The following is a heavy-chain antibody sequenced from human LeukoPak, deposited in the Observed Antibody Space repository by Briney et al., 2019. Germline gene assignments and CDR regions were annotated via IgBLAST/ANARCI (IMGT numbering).Heavy chain of an antibody. Sequence: PSETLSLTCTVSGGSISSGSYYWSWIRQPAGKGLEWIGRIYTSGSTNYNPSLKSRVTISVDTSKNQFSLKLSSVTAADTAVYYCAREPDFADAFDIWGQGTMVTVSS. CDR2: IYTSGST. J-gene: IGHJ3*02. D-gene: IGHD3-3*01. CDR1: GGSISSGSYY. CDR3: AREPDFADAFDI. V-gene: IGHV4-61*02.